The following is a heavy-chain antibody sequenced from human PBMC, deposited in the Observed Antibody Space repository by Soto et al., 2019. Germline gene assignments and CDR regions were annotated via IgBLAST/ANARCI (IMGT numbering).Heavy chain of an antibody. Sequence: AGVKVXCKASGYTLTSYDINWVRQSTGQGLEWMGWMNPNSGNTGYAQKFQGRVTMTRNTSISTAYMELSSLRSEDTAVYYCARGPVWFGELLSYYYYYMDVWGKGTTVTVSS. D-gene: IGHD3-10*01. J-gene: IGHJ6*03. V-gene: IGHV1-8*01. CDR3: ARGPVWFGELLSYYYYYMDV. CDR1: GYTLTSYD. CDR2: MNPNSGNT.